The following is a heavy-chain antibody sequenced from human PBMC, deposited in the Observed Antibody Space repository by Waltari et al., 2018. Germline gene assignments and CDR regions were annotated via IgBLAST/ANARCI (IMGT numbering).Heavy chain of an antibody. CDR3: ARDGAQNSPPGGTYLDL. Sequence: QAQLEQSGPEVRRPGASVKISCKASGYTFNTSYIHWVRQAPGQGLEWLGLLNPRDGGSVVAQLMQGRLSMTSDTSTGTAHLHLGTLTSADTAVYFCARDGAQNSPPGGTYLDLWGRGTLVTVSS. CDR2: LNPRDGGS. J-gene: IGHJ4*02. V-gene: IGHV1-46*02. CDR1: GYTFNTSY. D-gene: IGHD1-1*01.